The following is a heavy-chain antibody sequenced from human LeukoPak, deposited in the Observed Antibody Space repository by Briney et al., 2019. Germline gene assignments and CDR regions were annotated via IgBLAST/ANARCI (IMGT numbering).Heavy chain of an antibody. CDR3: ARDHTMVRGVSSAFDI. CDR2: IYYSGST. V-gene: IGHV4-59*01. J-gene: IGHJ3*02. CDR1: GGSISSYY. D-gene: IGHD3-10*01. Sequence: SETLSLTCTVSGGSISSYYWSWIRQPPGKGLEGIGYIYYSGSTNYNPSLKSRVTISVDTSKNQFSLKLSSVTAADTAVYYCARDHTMVRGVSSAFDIWGQGTMVTVSS.